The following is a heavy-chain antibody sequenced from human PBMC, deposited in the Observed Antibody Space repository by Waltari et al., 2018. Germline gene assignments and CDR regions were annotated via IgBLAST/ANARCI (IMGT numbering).Heavy chain of an antibody. CDR3: ASRYPYSTSCSCFDP. J-gene: IGHJ5*02. CDR2: IVYEDSNK. D-gene: IGHD6-13*01. CDR1: GFTFSSYG. V-gene: IGHV3-33*01. Sequence: QVQLVESGGGVVQPGRSLRPSCAAAGFTFSSYGMHWVRQAPGKGLEVLSFIVYEDSNKYYADSVKGRFTISRYNSKNSLYLQMNSLMAEDTAVYYCASRYPYSTSCSCFDPWGQGTLVTVSS.